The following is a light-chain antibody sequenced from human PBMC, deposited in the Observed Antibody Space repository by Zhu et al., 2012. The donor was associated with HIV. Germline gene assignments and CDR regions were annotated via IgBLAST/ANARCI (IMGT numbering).Light chain of an antibody. J-gene: IGKJ2*01. Sequence: EIVLTQSPGTLSLSPGERATLSCRASQSVSSSYLGWYQQKPGQAPRLLIYGASNRATDIPDRFSGSGSGTDFTLTISRLEPEDFAVYYCQQYGNSPPYTFGQGTKLEIK. CDR3: QQYGNSPPYT. V-gene: IGKV3-20*01. CDR1: QSVSSSY. CDR2: GAS.